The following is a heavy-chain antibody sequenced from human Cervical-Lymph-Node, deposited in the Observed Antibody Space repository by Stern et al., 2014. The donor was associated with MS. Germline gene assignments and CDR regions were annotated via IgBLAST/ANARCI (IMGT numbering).Heavy chain of an antibody. J-gene: IGHJ4*02. V-gene: IGHV3-13*01. CDR2: IGTAGDT. CDR1: GFTFSSDD. Sequence: VKLVESGGGLVQPGGSLRLSCAASGFTFSSDDMHWVRQATGKGLERVSAIGTAGDTYYPGSVKGRFTISRENAKNSVYLQMNSLRAGDTAVYYCARGGSSSSYFDYWGQGTLVTVSS. D-gene: IGHD6-13*01. CDR3: ARGGSSSSYFDY.